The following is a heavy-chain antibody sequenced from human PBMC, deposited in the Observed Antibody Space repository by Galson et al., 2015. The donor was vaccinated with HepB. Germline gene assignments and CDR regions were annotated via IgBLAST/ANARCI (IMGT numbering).Heavy chain of an antibody. CDR2: TRNKANSYTT. CDR3: AREERSGWYGNFDY. D-gene: IGHD6-19*01. CDR1: GFTFSDHY. J-gene: IGHJ4*02. Sequence: SLRLSCAASGFTFSDHYMDWVRQAPGKGLEWVGRTRNKANSYTTEYAASVKGGFTISRDDSKNSLYLQMNSLKTEDTAVYYCAREERSGWYGNFDYWGQGTLVTVSS. V-gene: IGHV3-72*01.